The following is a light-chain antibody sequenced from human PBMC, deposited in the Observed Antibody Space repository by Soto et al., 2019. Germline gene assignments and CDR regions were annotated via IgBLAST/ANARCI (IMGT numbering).Light chain of an antibody. J-gene: IGKJ5*01. Sequence: EIVLTQSPGTLSLSPGERATLSCRASQSVSGSYLAWYQQKPGQAHRLLIYGSSSRATGIPDRFSGSGSGTDFTLTISRLEPEDFAVYYCQQYGSSAWTFGQGTRLEIE. CDR3: QQYGSSAWT. V-gene: IGKV3-20*01. CDR2: GSS. CDR1: QSVSGSY.